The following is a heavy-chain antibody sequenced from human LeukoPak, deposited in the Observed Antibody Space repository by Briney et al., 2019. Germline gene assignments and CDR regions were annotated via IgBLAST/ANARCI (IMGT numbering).Heavy chain of an antibody. CDR1: GFTFSSYA. V-gene: IGHV3-23*01. CDR2: ISCSGGST. CDR3: AKDLTMVRRANHKEAFDI. J-gene: IGHJ3*02. Sequence: PGGSLRLSCSAYGFTFSSYARSWVRQAPGKGLEWVSAISCSGGSTYYADSVKGRFTISRDNSKNTLYQQMNSLRDEDTAVYYCAKDLTMVRRANHKEAFDIWGQGKMVTVSS. D-gene: IGHD3-10*01.